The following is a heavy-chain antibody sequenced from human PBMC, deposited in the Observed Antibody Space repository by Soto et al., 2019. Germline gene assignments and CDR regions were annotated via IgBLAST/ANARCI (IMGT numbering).Heavy chain of an antibody. Sequence: PSETLSLTCAVYGGSFSGYYWSWIRQPPGKGLEWIGEINHSGSTNYNPSLKSRVTISVDTSKNQFSLKLSSVTAADTAVYYCARGRGAYCGGDCYRIDYWGQGTLVTVSS. D-gene: IGHD2-21*02. J-gene: IGHJ4*02. CDR1: GGSFSGYY. CDR2: INHSGST. V-gene: IGHV4-34*01. CDR3: ARGRGAYCGGDCYRIDY.